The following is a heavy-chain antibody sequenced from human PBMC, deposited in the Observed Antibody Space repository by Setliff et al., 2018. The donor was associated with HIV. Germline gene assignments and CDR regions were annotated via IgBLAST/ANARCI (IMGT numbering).Heavy chain of an antibody. V-gene: IGHV3-74*01. CDR1: GLTFSNYW. Sequence: GESLKISCAASGLTFSNYWMHWVRQAPGKGLEWVSRIDSDGSDTNYADSVRGRFTISRDNAKNTVYLQLTSLRAEDTAVYYCARGPQYNFWGGYLGLWGQGTLVTVYS. CDR3: ARGPQYNFWGGYLGL. J-gene: IGHJ4*02. CDR2: IDSDGSDT. D-gene: IGHD3-3*01.